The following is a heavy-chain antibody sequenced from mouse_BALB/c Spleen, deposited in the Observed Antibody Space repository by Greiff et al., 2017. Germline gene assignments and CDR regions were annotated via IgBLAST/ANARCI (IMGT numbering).Heavy chain of an antibody. Sequence: EVQVVESGGGLVQPGGSLRLSCATSGFTFTDYYMSWVRQPPGKALEWLGFIRNKANGYTTEYSASVKGRFTISRDNSQSILYLQMNTLRAEDSATYYCARTGGGYYAMEYWGEGTSDTVSS. CDR3: ARTGGGYYAMEY. J-gene: IGHJ4*01. V-gene: IGHV7-3*02. CDR1: GFTFTDYY. CDR2: IRNKANGYTT.